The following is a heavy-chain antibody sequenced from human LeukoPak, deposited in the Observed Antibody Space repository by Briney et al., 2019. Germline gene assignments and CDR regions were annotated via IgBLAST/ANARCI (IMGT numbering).Heavy chain of an antibody. CDR3: ARDTPDGSGSSADY. V-gene: IGHV3-7*01. CDR1: GFTFSSYW. J-gene: IGHJ4*02. D-gene: IGHD3-10*01. Sequence: SGGSLRLSCAASGFTFSSYWMSWVRQAPGKGLEWVANIKQDGSEKYYVDSVKGRFTISRDNAKNSLYLQMNSLRAEDTAVYYCARDTPDGSGSSADYWGQGTLVTVSS. CDR2: IKQDGSEK.